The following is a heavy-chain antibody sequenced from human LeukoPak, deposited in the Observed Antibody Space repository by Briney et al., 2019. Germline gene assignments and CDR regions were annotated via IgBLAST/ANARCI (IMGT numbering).Heavy chain of an antibody. J-gene: IGHJ4*02. D-gene: IGHD3-22*01. CDR1: GFTFSSYW. CDR3: AKHDCYDSSGYYAIFDY. V-gene: IGHV3-74*01. Sequence: HPGGSLRLSCAASGFTFSSYWMHWVRQAPGKGLVWVSRINSDGSSTSYADSVKGRFTISRDNSKNTLYLQMNSLRAEDTAVYYCAKHDCYDSSGYYAIFDYWGQGTLVTVSS. CDR2: INSDGSST.